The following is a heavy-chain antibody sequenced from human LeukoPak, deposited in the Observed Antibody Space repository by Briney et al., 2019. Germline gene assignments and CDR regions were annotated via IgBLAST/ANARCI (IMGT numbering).Heavy chain of an antibody. D-gene: IGHD6-19*01. V-gene: IGHV1-2*02. CDR2: INPNSGGT. CDR3: ARDCRRYSSGWMFPGY. CDR1: GYTFTGYY. Sequence: ASVKVSCKASGYTFTGYYMHWVRQAPGQGLEWMGWINPNSGGTNYAQKFQGRVTMTRDTSISTAYMKLSRLRSDDTAVYYCARDCRRYSSGWMFPGYWGQGTLVTVSS. J-gene: IGHJ4*02.